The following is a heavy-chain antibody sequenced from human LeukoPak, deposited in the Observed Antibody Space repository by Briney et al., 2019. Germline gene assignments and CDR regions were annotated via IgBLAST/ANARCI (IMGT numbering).Heavy chain of an antibody. CDR1: GFTFSSYA. V-gene: IGHV3-23*01. J-gene: IGHJ4*02. CDR2: ISGTGGST. CDR3: AKDLLAFGVRYYFDY. Sequence: GGSLRLSCAASGFTFSSYAMTWVRQAPGKGLEWVSAISGTGGSTYYADSVKGRFTISRDNSKNTLYLQMNSLRAEDTAVYYCAKDLLAFGVRYYFDYWGQGTLVTVSS. D-gene: IGHD3-10*01.